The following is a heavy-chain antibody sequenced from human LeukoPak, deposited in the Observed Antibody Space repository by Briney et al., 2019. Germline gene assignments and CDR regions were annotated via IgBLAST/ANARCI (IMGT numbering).Heavy chain of an antibody. CDR1: GFTVSSNY. D-gene: IGHD6-13*01. CDR2: IFSGGST. J-gene: IGHJ3*02. Sequence: GGSLRLSCAASGFTVSSNYMSWVRQAPGKGLEWVSVIFSGGSTYYADSVKGRFTISRDSSKNTLYLQMNSLRAEDTAVYYCAKGSGSSWYYAFDIWGQGTMVTVSS. V-gene: IGHV3-53*01. CDR3: AKGSGSSWYYAFDI.